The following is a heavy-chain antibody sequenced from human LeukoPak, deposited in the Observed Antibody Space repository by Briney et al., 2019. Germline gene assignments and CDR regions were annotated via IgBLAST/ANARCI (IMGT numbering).Heavy chain of an antibody. CDR2: INHSGST. J-gene: IGHJ4*02. V-gene: IGHV4-34*01. D-gene: IGHD3-22*01. CDR1: GGSSSGYY. CDR3: ARGNPYYYYDSSGYYYSLDY. Sequence: PSETLSLTCAVYGGSSSGYYWSWIRQPPGKGLEWIGEINHSGSTNYNPSLKSRVAISVDTSKNQFSLKLSSVTAADTAVYYCARGNPYYYYDSSGYYYSLDYWGQGTLVTVSS.